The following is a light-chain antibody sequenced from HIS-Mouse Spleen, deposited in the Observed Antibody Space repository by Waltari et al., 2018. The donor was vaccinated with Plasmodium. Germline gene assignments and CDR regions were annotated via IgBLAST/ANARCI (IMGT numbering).Light chain of an antibody. CDR2: DAS. CDR1: QGISSA. J-gene: IGKJ4*01. CDR3: QQFNSYPLT. Sequence: AIQLTQSPSSLSASVGDRVTITCRASQGISSALARYQQKPRKAPKLLFYDASSLASGVPSRFSGSGSGTDFTLTISSLQPEDFATYYCQQFNSYPLTFGGGTKVEIK. V-gene: IGKV1-13*02.